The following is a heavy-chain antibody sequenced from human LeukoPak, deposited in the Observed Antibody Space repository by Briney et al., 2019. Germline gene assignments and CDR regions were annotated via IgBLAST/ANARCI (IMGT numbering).Heavy chain of an antibody. CDR2: INPNSGGT. Sequence: ASVKVSCKASGYTFTGYYMHWVRQAPGQGLEWMGWINPNSGGTNYARKFQDRVTMTRDTSISTAYMELRGLRSDDTAGYYCAREVGNTAADSFAPWGQGTLVTVSS. CDR3: AREVGNTAADSFAP. V-gene: IGHV1-2*02. J-gene: IGHJ5*02. CDR1: GYTFTGYY. D-gene: IGHD6-13*01.